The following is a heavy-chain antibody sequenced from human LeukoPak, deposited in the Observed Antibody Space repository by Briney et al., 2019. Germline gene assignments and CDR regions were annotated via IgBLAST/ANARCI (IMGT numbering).Heavy chain of an antibody. J-gene: IGHJ2*01. Sequence: ASETLSLTCTVSGGAISSSSHYWGWIRQPPGKGLEWIGSIYHSGSTVYNPSLKGRVAISVDASRNQFSLKLSSVTASDTAVYYCARNTTVTDWYFDLWGRGTLVTVSS. D-gene: IGHD4-17*01. CDR2: IYHSGST. CDR1: GGAISSSSHY. V-gene: IGHV4-39*01. CDR3: ARNTTVTDWYFDL.